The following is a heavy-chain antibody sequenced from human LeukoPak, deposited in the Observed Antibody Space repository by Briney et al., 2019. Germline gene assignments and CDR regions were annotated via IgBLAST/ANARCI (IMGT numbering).Heavy chain of an antibody. CDR3: AKEPYSSSWRNWFDP. CDR2: ISGSGVST. V-gene: IGHV3-23*01. CDR1: GFTFSSYA. D-gene: IGHD6-13*01. J-gene: IGHJ5*02. Sequence: GGSLRLSCAASGFTFSSYAMSWVRQATGNGQERVSAISGSGVSTYYADSVKGRFTISRDNSKNKLYLQMNSLRAEDTAVYYCAKEPYSSSWRNWFDPWGQGTLVTVSS.